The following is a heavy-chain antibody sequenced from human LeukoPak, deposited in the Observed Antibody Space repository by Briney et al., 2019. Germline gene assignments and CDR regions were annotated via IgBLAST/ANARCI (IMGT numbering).Heavy chain of an antibody. CDR3: ARGGVGGYDYFDS. V-gene: IGHV4-30-4*01. CDR2: ITYSGST. D-gene: IGHD5-12*01. Sequence: SQTLSLTFTVSGGTISSDDYYWIWIRQPPEKPLEWIGHITYSGSTDYSPSLRSRVTMSVDTSKNQFSLKLNSVTAAETAMYFCARGGVGGYDYFDSWGQGTLVAVSS. CDR1: GGTISSDDYY. J-gene: IGHJ4*02.